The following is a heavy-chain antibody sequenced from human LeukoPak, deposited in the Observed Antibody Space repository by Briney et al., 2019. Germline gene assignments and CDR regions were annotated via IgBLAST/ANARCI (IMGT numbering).Heavy chain of an antibody. J-gene: IGHJ4*02. CDR2: INPNSGDT. D-gene: IGHD4-11*01. CDR1: GYTFTSYY. Sequence: GASVKVSCKASGYTFTSYYLHWVRQAPGQGLEWMGWINPNSGDTHYAQMFQGRVTLTRDTSINTAHMELRRLRSDDTAVYYCVKSAQYSSAWFTGCFDYWGQGAQVTVSS. V-gene: IGHV1-2*02. CDR3: VKSAQYSSAWFTGCFDY.